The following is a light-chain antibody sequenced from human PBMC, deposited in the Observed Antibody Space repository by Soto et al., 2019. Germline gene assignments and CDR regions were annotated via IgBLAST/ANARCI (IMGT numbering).Light chain of an antibody. CDR2: EVS. J-gene: IGLJ2*01. CDR3: SSYTDSGARV. Sequence: QSVLTQPASVSGSPGQSITISCTGTSSDVGGYDYVSWYQQHSGKAPKLMIFEVSNRPSGVSNRFSGSKSGNTASLAISGLQTEDEADYYCSSYTDSGARVFGGGTQLTVL. CDR1: SSDVGGYDY. V-gene: IGLV2-14*01.